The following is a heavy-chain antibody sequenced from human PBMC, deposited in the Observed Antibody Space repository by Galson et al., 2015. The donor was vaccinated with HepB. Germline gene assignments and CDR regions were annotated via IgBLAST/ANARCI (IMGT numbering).Heavy chain of an antibody. Sequence: SVKVSCKASGYTFTSYGISWVRQAPGQGLEWMGWISAYNGNTNYAQKLQGRVTMTTDTSTSTAYMELRSLRSDDTAVYYCARGGPTYGDYVHDAFDIWGQGTMVTVSS. CDR2: ISAYNGNT. D-gene: IGHD4-17*01. J-gene: IGHJ3*02. CDR3: ARGGPTYGDYVHDAFDI. V-gene: IGHV1-18*01. CDR1: GYTFTSYG.